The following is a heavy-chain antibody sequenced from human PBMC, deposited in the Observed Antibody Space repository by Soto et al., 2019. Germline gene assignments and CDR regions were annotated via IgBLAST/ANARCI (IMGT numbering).Heavy chain of an antibody. D-gene: IGHD6-19*01. CDR1: GSTFSSYA. CDR3: AKGGLLAVAGTCDY. Sequence: GGSLRLSCAASGSTFSSYAMSWVRQAPGKGLEWVSAISGSGGSTYYADSVKGRFTISRDNSKNTLYLQMNSLRAEDTAVYYCAKGGLLAVAGTCDYWGQGTLVTVSS. J-gene: IGHJ4*02. V-gene: IGHV3-23*01. CDR2: ISGSGGST.